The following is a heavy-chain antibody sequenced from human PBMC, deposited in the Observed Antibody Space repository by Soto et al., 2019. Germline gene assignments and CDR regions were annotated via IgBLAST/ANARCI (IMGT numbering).Heavy chain of an antibody. CDR1: GGSISSSSYY. V-gene: IGHV4-39*07. Sequence: SETLSLTCTVSGGSISSSSYYWGWIRQPPGKGLEWIGGVYYSGSTNYNPSLKSRVTISVDTSKNQFSLKLSSVTAADTAVYYCAVSTVTTFYGYYYYMDVWGKGTTVTVSS. CDR3: AVSTVTTFYGYYYYMDV. J-gene: IGHJ6*03. CDR2: VYYSGST. D-gene: IGHD4-17*01.